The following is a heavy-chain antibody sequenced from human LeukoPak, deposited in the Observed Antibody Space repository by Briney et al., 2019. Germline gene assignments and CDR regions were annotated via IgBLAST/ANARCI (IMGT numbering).Heavy chain of an antibody. J-gene: IGHJ3*02. Sequence: PGGSLRLSCAASGFTFSSYAMSWVRQAPGKGLEWVSAISGSVGSTYYADSVKGRFTISRDNSKNTLYLQMNSLRAEDTAVYYCATLDGSGLTYDAFDIWGQGTMVTVSS. CDR2: ISGSVGST. CDR1: GFTFSSYA. CDR3: ATLDGSGLTYDAFDI. D-gene: IGHD3-10*01. V-gene: IGHV3-23*01.